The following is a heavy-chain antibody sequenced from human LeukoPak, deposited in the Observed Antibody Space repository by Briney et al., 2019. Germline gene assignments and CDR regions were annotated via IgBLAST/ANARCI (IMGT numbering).Heavy chain of an antibody. Sequence: KAGGSLRLSCAASGFTFSSYSMNWVRQAPGKGLEWVSSISSSSSYIYYADSVKGRFTISRDNAKNSLYLQMNSLRAEDTAVYYCAREYSSSWYGYYYYYYGMDVWGQGTTVTVSS. J-gene: IGHJ6*02. CDR2: ISSSSSYI. CDR3: AREYSSSWYGYYYYYYGMDV. D-gene: IGHD6-13*01. CDR1: GFTFSSYS. V-gene: IGHV3-21*01.